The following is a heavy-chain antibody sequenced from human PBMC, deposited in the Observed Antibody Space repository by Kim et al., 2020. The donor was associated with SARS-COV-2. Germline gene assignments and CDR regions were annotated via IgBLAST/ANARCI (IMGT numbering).Heavy chain of an antibody. CDR2: IIPILGIA. CDR3: ARGGTRLLYYYDSSGYYNFDY. D-gene: IGHD3-22*01. Sequence: SVKVSCKASGGTFSSYAISWVRQAPGQGLEWMGRIIPILGIANYAQKFQGRVTITADKSTSTAYMELSSLRSEDTAVYYCARGGTRLLYYYDSSGYYNFDYWGQGTLVTVSS. CDR1: GGTFSSYA. J-gene: IGHJ4*02. V-gene: IGHV1-69*04.